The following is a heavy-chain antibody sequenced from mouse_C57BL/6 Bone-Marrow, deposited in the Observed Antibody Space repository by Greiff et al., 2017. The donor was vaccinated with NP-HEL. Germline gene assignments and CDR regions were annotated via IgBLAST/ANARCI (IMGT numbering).Heavy chain of an antibody. V-gene: IGHV2-6*01. CDR3: ARGGIYDGYYVLFAY. J-gene: IGHJ3*01. D-gene: IGHD2-3*01. Sequence: VKLQESGPGLVAPSQSLSITCTVSGFSLTSYGVDWVRQSPGKGLEWLGVIWGVGSTNYNSALKSRLSISKDNSKSHVFLKMNRLQTDDTAMYYCARGGIYDGYYVLFAYWGQGTLVTVSA. CDR2: IWGVGST. CDR1: GFSLTSYG.